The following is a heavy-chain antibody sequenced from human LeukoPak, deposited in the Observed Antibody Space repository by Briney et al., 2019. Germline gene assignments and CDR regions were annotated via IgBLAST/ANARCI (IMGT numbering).Heavy chain of an antibody. CDR2: ISAYNGNT. CDR3: ARGEYCSSISCCELYYFDY. Sequence: GASVKVSCKASGYTFTSYGISWVRQAPGQGLEWMGWISAYNGNTNYAQKLQGRVTMTTDTSTSTAYMELRSLRSDDTAVYYCARGEYCSSISCCELYYFDYWGQGTLVTVSS. CDR1: GYTFTSYG. D-gene: IGHD2-2*01. V-gene: IGHV1-18*01. J-gene: IGHJ4*02.